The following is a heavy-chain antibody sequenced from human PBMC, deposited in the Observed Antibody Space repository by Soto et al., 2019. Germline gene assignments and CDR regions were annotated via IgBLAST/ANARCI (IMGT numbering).Heavy chain of an antibody. CDR3: ARAPPIRTDITIFGVPSYYYYYGMDV. D-gene: IGHD3-3*01. J-gene: IGHJ6*02. Sequence: SSETLSLTCAVSGGSISSSNWWSWVRQPPGKGLEWIGEIYHSGSTNYNPSLKSRVTISVDKSKNQFSLKLSSVTAADTAVYYCARAPPIRTDITIFGVPSYYYYYGMDVWGQGTTVT. CDR2: IYHSGST. V-gene: IGHV4-4*02. CDR1: GGSISSSNW.